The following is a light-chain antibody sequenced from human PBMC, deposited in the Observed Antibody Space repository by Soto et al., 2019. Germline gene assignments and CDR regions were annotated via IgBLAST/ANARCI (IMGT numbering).Light chain of an antibody. J-gene: IGKJ1*01. V-gene: IGKV1-5*03. Sequence: DIQMTQSPSTLSASVGDRVTITCRASQSINNRLVWYQQKPGIAPILLIYKASSLQSGVPSRFSGSGSGTEFNFTISSLQPADFATYYCQQYKTYPWTFGHGTKVEI. CDR1: QSINNR. CDR3: QQYKTYPWT. CDR2: KAS.